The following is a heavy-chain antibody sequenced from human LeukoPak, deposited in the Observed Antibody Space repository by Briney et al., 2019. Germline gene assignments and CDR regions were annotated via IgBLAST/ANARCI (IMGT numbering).Heavy chain of an antibody. CDR1: GFTFSDHY. J-gene: IGHJ4*02. CDR3: TRVNLRTGERFFDY. V-gene: IGHV3-72*01. CDR2: IRNKANTYIT. Sequence: PGGSLRLSCAASGFTFSDHYMDWVRQVPGKGLEWVSRIRNKANTYITEYAASVKGRFAISRDDTKNTVYLQLYSLKTEDTAVYYCTRVNLRTGERFFDYWGQGTLVTVSS. D-gene: IGHD7-27*01.